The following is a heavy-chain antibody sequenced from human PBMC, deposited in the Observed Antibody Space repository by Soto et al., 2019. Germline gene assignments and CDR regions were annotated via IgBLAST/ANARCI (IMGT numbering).Heavy chain of an antibody. Sequence: GGSLRLSCTTSGFTFGDYALSWVRQAPGKGLEWVGFISRNAYGGTTDYAASVKGRFTISRDDSKSIAYLQMNSLKTEDTAVYYCTIESRIAVAALNPFFDYWGQGTLVTVSS. CDR1: GFTFGDYA. CDR2: ISRNAYGGTT. CDR3: TIESRIAVAALNPFFDY. V-gene: IGHV3-49*04. J-gene: IGHJ4*02. D-gene: IGHD6-19*01.